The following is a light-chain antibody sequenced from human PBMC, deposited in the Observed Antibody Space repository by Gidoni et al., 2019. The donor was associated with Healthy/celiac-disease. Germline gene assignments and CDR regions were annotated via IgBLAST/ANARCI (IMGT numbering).Light chain of an antibody. V-gene: IGKV3-15*01. CDR2: SAS. CDR1: QSVSSN. J-gene: IGKJ5*01. Sequence: EIVMTQSPATLSVSPGERANLSCRASQSVSSNLAWYQHKPGQAPRLLIYSASTRATGIPARFSGSGSGTEFTLTISSLQSEDFAVYYCQQYNNWPATFGQGTRLEIK. CDR3: QQYNNWPAT.